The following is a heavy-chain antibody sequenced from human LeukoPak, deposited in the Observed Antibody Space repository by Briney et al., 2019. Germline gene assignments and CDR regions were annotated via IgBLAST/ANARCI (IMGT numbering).Heavy chain of an antibody. D-gene: IGHD3-10*01. CDR3: ARSVIWFGELISFRLLDGPMDV. V-gene: IGHV4-39*01. CDR1: GGSISSSSYY. Sequence: SETLSLTCTVSGGSISSSSYYWGWIRQPPGKGLEWIGSIYYSGSTYYNPSLKSRVTISVDTSKNQFSLKLSSVTAADTAVYYCARSVIWFGELISFRLLDGPMDVWGKGTTVTISS. J-gene: IGHJ6*03. CDR2: IYYSGST.